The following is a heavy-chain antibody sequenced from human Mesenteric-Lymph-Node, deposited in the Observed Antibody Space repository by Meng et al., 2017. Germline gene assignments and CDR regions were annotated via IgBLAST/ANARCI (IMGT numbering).Heavy chain of an antibody. V-gene: IGHV3-23*01. CDR1: GFTFSSYN. CDR3: ARDGSTAPYYYYYGMDV. J-gene: IGHJ6*02. Sequence: GESLKISCVASGFTFSSYNMNWVRQTPGKGLEWVATISAGGDGTYYADSVKGRFTISRDNSKNTLYLQMNSLRAEDTAFYYCARDGSTAPYYYYYGMDVWGQGTTV. CDR2: ISAGGDGT. D-gene: IGHD2-21*02.